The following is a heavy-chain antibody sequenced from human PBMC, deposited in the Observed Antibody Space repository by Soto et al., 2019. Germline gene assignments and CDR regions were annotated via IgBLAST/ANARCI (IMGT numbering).Heavy chain of an antibody. CDR2: IYYTGST. CDR3: ARLKNIVSWYYHYYGMAF. Sequence: PSETLSLTCTVSGGSINNHYWSWIRQPPGKGLEWIGYIYYTGSTNYNPSLKSRVTMSVDTSKNQFSLNLSSLTAADTAVYYCARLKNIVSWYYHYYGMAFWGQGTTVTVSS. J-gene: IGHJ6*02. V-gene: IGHV4-59*11. D-gene: IGHD5-12*01. CDR1: GGSINNHY.